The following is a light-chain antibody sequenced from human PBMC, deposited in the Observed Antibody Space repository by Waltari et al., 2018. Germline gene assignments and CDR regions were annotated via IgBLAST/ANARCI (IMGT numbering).Light chain of an antibody. CDR1: GSDVGDYNS. J-gene: IGLJ3*02. V-gene: IGLV2-11*01. CDR2: DVT. CDR3: CSYAGTWV. Sequence: QSALTQPRSVSGCPGQSVTISCTGTGSDVGDYNSVSWYQQHPGKAPKLVIYDVTKRPSGVPDRFSGSKSGNSASLTVSGLQAEDEADYYCCSYAGTWVFGGGTKLTVL.